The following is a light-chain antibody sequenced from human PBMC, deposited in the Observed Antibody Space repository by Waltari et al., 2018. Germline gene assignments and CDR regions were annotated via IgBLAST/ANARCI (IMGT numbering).Light chain of an antibody. Sequence: DVVMTQSPLSLPVTLGQPASIPCKSSQSLVRSDGNTYLQWFQQRPGQSPRRLIYKVSTRESGVPDRFSGSGSGTDFTLKISRVEAEDVGVYYCMQGTHWPYTFGQGTKLDIK. CDR2: KVS. CDR1: QSLVRSDGNTY. CDR3: MQGTHWPYT. V-gene: IGKV2-30*02. J-gene: IGKJ2*01.